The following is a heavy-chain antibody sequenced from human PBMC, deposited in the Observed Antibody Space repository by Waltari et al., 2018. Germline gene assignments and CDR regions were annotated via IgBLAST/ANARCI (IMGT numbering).Heavy chain of an antibody. CDR3: ARGGGIADAYYFDY. D-gene: IGHD6-13*01. J-gene: IGHJ4*02. CDR1: GGTFSSYA. CDR2: IIPSFGTA. Sequence: QVQLVQSGAEVKKPGSSLKVSCKASGGTFSSYAISWVRQAPGQGLEWMGRIIPSFGTANYAQKFQGRVTITADKSTSTAYMELSSLRSEDTAVYYCARGGGIADAYYFDYWGQGTLVTVSS. V-gene: IGHV1-69*08.